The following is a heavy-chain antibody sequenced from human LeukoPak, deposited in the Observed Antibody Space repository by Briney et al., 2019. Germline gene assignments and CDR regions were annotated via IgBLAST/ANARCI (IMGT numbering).Heavy chain of an antibody. J-gene: IGHJ3*02. CDR2: AYYRSEWYF. CDR3: ARGSAFDI. Sequence: SQTLSLTCAISGDSVSDNVAAWNWVRQSPSRGLEWLGRAYYRSEWYFDYAVSLKSRMIINPDASKNQFSLQLNSVTPEDTAVYYCARGSAFDIWGQGTMVTVSS. CDR1: GDSVSDNVAA. V-gene: IGHV6-1*01.